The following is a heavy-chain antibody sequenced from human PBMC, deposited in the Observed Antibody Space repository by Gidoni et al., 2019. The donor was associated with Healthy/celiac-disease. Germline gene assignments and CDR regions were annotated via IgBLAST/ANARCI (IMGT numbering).Heavy chain of an antibody. CDR2: IYYSGST. CDR1: GGSISSYY. Sequence: QVQLQESGPGLVKPSETLSLTCTVAGGSISSYYWSWIRQPPGKGLEWIGYIYYSGSTNYNPSRKSRVTISVDTSKNQFSLKLSSVTAADTAVYYCARDQDYYDSTKHWYFDLWGRGTLVTVSS. V-gene: IGHV4-59*01. CDR3: ARDQDYYDSTKHWYFDL. J-gene: IGHJ2*01. D-gene: IGHD3-22*01.